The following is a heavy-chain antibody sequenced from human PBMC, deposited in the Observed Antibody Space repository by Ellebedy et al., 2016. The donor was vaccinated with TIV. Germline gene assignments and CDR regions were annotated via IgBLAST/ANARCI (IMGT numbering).Heavy chain of an antibody. D-gene: IGHD3-22*01. CDR3: ARGNMYYSDGSAKGPFDY. CDR1: GYTFSSYG. V-gene: IGHV1-18*01. CDR2: VSGYRDNT. J-gene: IGHJ4*02. Sequence: AASVKVSCKASGYTFSSYGISWVRQAPGQGLEWMGWVSGYRDNTNYAQKFQDRVTMTTDITTNTAYMDLRSLRSDDTAVYYCARGNMYYSDGSAKGPFDYWGQGTLVTVSS.